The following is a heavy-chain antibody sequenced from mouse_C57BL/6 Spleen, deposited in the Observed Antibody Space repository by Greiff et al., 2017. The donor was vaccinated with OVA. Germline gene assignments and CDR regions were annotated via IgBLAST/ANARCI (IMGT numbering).Heavy chain of an antibody. V-gene: IGHV7-3*01. Sequence: EVHLVESGGGLVQPGGSLSLSCAASGFTFTDYYMSWVRQPPGKALEWLGFIRNKANGYTTEYSASVKGRFTISRDKSQSILYLQMNALRAEDSATYYCARVDYYGSRGCAYWGQGTLVTVSA. CDR2: IRNKANGYTT. CDR1: GFTFTDYY. J-gene: IGHJ3*01. D-gene: IGHD1-1*01. CDR3: ARVDYYGSRGCAY.